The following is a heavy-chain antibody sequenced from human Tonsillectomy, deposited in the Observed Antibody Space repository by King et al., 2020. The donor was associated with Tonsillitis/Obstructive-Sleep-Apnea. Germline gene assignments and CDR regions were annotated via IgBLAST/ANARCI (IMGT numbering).Heavy chain of an antibody. D-gene: IGHD7-27*01. V-gene: IGHV3-15*07. CDR1: GFTFSNAW. Sequence: VQLVESGGGLVKPGGSLRLSCAASGFTFSNAWMNWVRQAPGKGLEWVGRIKSKTDGGTTDYAAPVKGRFTISRDDSKNSLYLQMNSLKTEDTAVYYCTIPDMGANWDPAWFDYWGQGTLVTVSS. CDR2: IKSKTDGGTT. CDR3: TIPDMGANWDPAWFDY. J-gene: IGHJ4*02.